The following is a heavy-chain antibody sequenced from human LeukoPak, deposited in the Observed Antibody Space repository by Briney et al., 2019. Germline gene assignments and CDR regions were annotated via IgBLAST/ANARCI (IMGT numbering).Heavy chain of an antibody. CDR3: AIYCSGGSCRYALGY. CDR1: GYTFTSYG. Sequence: ASVKVSCKASGYTFTSYGISWVRQAPGQGLEWMGWISAYNGNTNYAQKLQGRVTMTTDTSTSTAYMELRSLRSDDTAVYYCAIYCSGGSCRYALGYWGQGTLVTVSS. D-gene: IGHD2-15*01. J-gene: IGHJ4*02. CDR2: ISAYNGNT. V-gene: IGHV1-18*01.